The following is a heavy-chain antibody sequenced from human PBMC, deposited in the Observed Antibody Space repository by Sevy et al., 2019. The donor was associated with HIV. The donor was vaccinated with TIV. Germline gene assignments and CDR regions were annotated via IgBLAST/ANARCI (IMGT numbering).Heavy chain of an antibody. CDR3: VKDSIFYDSSSGYRPFYYYGMDV. V-gene: IGHV3-64D*09. CDR1: GFTFSGSA. CDR2: ISSSGSGT. D-gene: IGHD3-3*01. Sequence: GGSLRLSCSASGFTFSGSALHWVRQAPGKGLEYVSVISSSGSGTYYAESVKGGFTISRDNSKNTLYLQMRSLRTGDTAVYYCVKDSIFYDSSSGYRPFYYYGMDVWGQGTSVTVSS. J-gene: IGHJ6*02.